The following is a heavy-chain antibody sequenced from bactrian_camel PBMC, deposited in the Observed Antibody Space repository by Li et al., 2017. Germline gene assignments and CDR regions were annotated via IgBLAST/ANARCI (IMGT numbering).Heavy chain of an antibody. CDR3: AADRMACLRPSVQVAAYNF. J-gene: IGHJ4*01. V-gene: IGHV3S6*01. Sequence: VQLVESGGGSVQTGGSLRLSCVVSGSTYGNCVGWFRQAPGKEREGVTGIYSEGSAPDYADSVKGRFTISPGNATNTVSLQMNCLKPEDTAMYYCAADRMACLRPSVQVAAYNFWGQGTQVTVS. CDR2: IYSEGSAP. CDR1: GSTYGNC.